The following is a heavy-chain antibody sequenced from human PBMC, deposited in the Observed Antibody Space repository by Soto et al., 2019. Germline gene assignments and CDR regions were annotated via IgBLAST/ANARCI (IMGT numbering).Heavy chain of an antibody. J-gene: IGHJ4*02. D-gene: IGHD2-2*01. CDR3: ARDNGYYAL. Sequence: QFQMVQSGAEVKHPGASVKISCKNSGYTFSSYSINWVRQAPGQGLEWMAWISTYSANTHYAERVQGRVTVPLDKSARTAFREMRGLTSADPAVYFCARDNGYYALWGQGTLVTVSS. CDR2: ISTYSANT. CDR1: GYTFSSYS. V-gene: IGHV1-18*04.